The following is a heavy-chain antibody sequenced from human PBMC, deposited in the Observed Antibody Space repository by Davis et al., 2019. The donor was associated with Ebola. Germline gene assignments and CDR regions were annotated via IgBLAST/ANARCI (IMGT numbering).Heavy chain of an antibody. CDR2: IIPIFGTA. CDR1: GYTFTSYV. Sequence: SVKVSCKASGYTFTSYVINWVRQAPGQGLEWMGGIIPIFGTAKYAQKFQGRVTITADESTSTAYMELRSLRSEDTAVYYCAREVQLSSHGMDVWGKGTTVTVSS. CDR3: AREVQLSSHGMDV. V-gene: IGHV1-69*13. J-gene: IGHJ6*04. D-gene: IGHD2-2*01.